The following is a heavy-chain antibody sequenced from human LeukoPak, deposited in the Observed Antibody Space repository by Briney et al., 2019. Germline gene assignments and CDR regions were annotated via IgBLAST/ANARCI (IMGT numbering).Heavy chain of an antibody. CDR1: GGTFSSYA. CDR3: ARDYRPHYYYYYGMDV. CDR2: IIPIFGTA. J-gene: IGHJ6*02. D-gene: IGHD4-11*01. V-gene: IGHV1-69*13. Sequence: SVKVSCKASGGTFSSYAISWVRQAPGQGLEWIGGIIPIFGTANYAQKFQGRVTITADESTSTAYMELSSLRSEDTAVYYCARDYRPHYYYYYGMDVWGQGTTVTVSS.